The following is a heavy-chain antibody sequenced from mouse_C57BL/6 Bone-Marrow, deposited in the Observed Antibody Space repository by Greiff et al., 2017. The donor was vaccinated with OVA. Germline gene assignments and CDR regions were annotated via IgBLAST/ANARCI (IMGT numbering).Heavy chain of an antibody. CDR3: ANYYGSSYWYFDV. CDR2: IWRGGST. V-gene: IGHV2-5*01. D-gene: IGHD1-1*01. Sequence: QVQLKESGPGLVQPSQSLSITCTVSGFSLTSYGVHWVRQSPGKGLEWLGVIWRGGSTDYNAAFMSRLSITKDNSKSQVFFKMNSLQADDTAIYYCANYYGSSYWYFDVWGTGTTVTVSS. CDR1: GFSLTSYG. J-gene: IGHJ1*03.